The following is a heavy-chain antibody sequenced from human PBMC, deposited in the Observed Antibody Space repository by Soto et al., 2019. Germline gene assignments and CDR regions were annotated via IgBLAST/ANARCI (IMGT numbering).Heavy chain of an antibody. CDR2: INHSGST. Sequence: SETLSLTCAVYGGSFSGYYWSRIRQPPGKGLEWIGEINHSGSTNYNPSLKSRVTISVDTSKNQFSLKLSSVTAADTAVYYCARSQILLWFGELPYYFDYWGQGTLVTVSS. J-gene: IGHJ4*02. D-gene: IGHD3-10*01. CDR3: ARSQILLWFGELPYYFDY. CDR1: GGSFSGYY. V-gene: IGHV4-34*01.